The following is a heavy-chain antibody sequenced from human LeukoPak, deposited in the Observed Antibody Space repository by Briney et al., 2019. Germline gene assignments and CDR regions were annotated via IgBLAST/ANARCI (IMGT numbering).Heavy chain of an antibody. D-gene: IGHD1-26*01. Sequence: PGGSLRLSCAASGFTFSSYWMHWVRQDPGKGLVWVSRINRDGSDTNYADSVKGRFTISRDNAKNTLYLQMNSLRADDTAVYYCARGGDGSTYGLVYWGQETLVTVSS. CDR1: GFTFSSYW. CDR2: INRDGSDT. V-gene: IGHV3-74*01. CDR3: ARGGDGSTYGLVY. J-gene: IGHJ4*02.